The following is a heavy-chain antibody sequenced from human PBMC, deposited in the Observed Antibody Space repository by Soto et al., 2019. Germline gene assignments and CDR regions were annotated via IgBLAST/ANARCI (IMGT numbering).Heavy chain of an antibody. Sequence: SSETLSLTCAVFGGSFSDSYWSWIRQSPEKGLEWIGEITNSGSTYYNPSLKSRVTISGDTSKNQFSLEVRSVTAADTAVYFCARGRTAIATRRFDSWGQGTLVTVSS. CDR1: GGSFSDSY. D-gene: IGHD1-1*01. V-gene: IGHV4-34*01. CDR3: ARGRTAIATRRFDS. J-gene: IGHJ5*01. CDR2: ITNSGST.